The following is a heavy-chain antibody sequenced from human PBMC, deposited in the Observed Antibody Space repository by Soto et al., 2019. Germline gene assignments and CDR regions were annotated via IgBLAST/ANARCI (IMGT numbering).Heavy chain of an antibody. J-gene: IGHJ4*02. V-gene: IGHV1-69*02. CDR3: ADGSVGASAY. CDR2: IIPILGIA. CDR1: GGTFSSYT. D-gene: IGHD1-26*01. Sequence: QVQLVQSGAEVKKPGSSVKVSCKASGGTFSSYTISWVRQAPGQGLDWMGRIIPILGIANYAKKFQGRVTIPEDKSTSTAYVELSSLRSEDTAVYYCADGSVGASAYWGQGTLVTVSS.